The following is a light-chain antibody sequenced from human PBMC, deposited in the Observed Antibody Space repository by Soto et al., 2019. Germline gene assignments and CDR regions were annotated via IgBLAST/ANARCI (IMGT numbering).Light chain of an antibody. Sequence: QSVLTQPPSVSAAPGQKVTISCSGSSSDIGNNYVSWYQQLPGTAPKLLIYDNDERPSGIPDRFTGSKSGTSATLGITGLQTGDEADYYCGTWDSCLSVVVFGGGTKLTVL. CDR2: DND. CDR3: GTWDSCLSVVV. V-gene: IGLV1-51*01. CDR1: SSDIGNNY. J-gene: IGLJ2*01.